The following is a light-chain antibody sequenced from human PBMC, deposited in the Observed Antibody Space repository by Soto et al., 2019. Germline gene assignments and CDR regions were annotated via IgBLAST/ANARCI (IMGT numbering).Light chain of an antibody. CDR3: QQYYSTPPYT. CDR2: WAS. V-gene: IGKV4-1*01. J-gene: IGKJ2*01. CDR1: QSVLYSSTNKNY. Sequence: DIVMTQSPDSLAVSLGERATINCKSSQSVLYSSTNKNYLAWYQQKPGQPPKLLIYWASTRESGVPDRFSGSGAGTDFTLTISSLQAEDVAVYYCQQYYSTPPYTFGKGTKREIK.